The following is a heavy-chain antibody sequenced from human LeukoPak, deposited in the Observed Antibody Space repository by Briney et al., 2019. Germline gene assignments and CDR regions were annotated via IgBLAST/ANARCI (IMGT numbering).Heavy chain of an antibody. Sequence: SGTLSLTCAVSGGSISSSNWWSWVCQPPGKGLEWIGEIYHSGSTNYNPSLKSRVTISVDKSKNQFSLKLSSVTAADTAVYYCARGGRLQGYYYGMDVWGQGTTVTVSS. D-gene: IGHD4-11*01. V-gene: IGHV4-4*02. J-gene: IGHJ6*02. CDR2: IYHSGST. CDR1: GGSISSSNW. CDR3: ARGGRLQGYYYGMDV.